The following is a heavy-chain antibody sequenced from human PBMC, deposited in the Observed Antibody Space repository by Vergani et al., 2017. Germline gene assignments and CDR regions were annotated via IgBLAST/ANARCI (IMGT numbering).Heavy chain of an antibody. V-gene: IGHV3-7*03. CDR3: ARSLEYSRAVG. J-gene: IGHJ4*02. CDR2: IKQDGSEK. D-gene: IGHD6-13*01. Sequence: EVQLVESGGGLVQPGGSLRLSCAASGFTFSSYWMSWVRQAPGKGLEWVANIKQDGSEKYYVDSVKGRFTISRDNAKNSLYLQMNSLRSEDTAVYYCARSLEYSRAVGWGQGTLVTVSS. CDR1: GFTFSSYW.